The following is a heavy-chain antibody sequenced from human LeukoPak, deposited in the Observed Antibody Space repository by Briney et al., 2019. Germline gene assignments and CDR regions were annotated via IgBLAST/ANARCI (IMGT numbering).Heavy chain of an antibody. D-gene: IGHD4-23*01. CDR3: ARSVVTLYWYFDL. V-gene: IGHV4-59*01. J-gene: IGHJ2*01. CDR1: GGSISGYY. Sequence: SQTLSLTCTVSGGSISGYYYNWIRQPPGKGLEWIGYIYYSGSTNYNPSLKSRVTISLDTSKNQFSLKLSSVTTADTAVYYCARSVVTLYWYFDLWGRGTLVTVSS. CDR2: IYYSGST.